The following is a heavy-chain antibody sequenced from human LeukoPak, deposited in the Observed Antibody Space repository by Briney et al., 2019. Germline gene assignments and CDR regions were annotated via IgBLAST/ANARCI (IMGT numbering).Heavy chain of an antibody. J-gene: IGHJ4*02. V-gene: IGHV3-53*01. Sequence: PGGSLRLSCAASGFTVSDNYMTWVRQAPGKGLEWVSIIYGGSTYYADSVKGRFTISRDNSKNTVYLRMNSLRVDDSAVYYCAKRKNSPGYSSLDQWGQGTLVTVSS. CDR2: IYGGST. CDR1: GFTVSDNY. D-gene: IGHD2-15*01. CDR3: AKRKNSPGYSSLDQ.